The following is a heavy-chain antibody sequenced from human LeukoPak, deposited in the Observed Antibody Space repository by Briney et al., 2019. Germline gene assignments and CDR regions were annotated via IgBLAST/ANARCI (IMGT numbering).Heavy chain of an antibody. CDR3: ARVLIGTLDY. Sequence: SETLSLTCAVDGAPFSDHSWTWIRQPPGKGLEWIEELNHSGSANSNPSLKSRVTVSVDTSKNQFSLNLSSVTAADTAVYYCARVLIGTLDYWGQGILVTVSS. CDR1: GAPFSDHS. V-gene: IGHV4-34*01. CDR2: LNHSGSA. J-gene: IGHJ4*02. D-gene: IGHD1-7*01.